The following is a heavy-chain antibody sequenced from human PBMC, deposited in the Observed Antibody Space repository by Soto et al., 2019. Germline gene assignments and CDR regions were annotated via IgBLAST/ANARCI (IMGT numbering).Heavy chain of an antibody. Sequence: GASVKVSCKASGGTLSSYAISWVRQAPGQGLEWMGGIIPIFGTANYAQKFQGRVTITADESTSTAYMELSSLRSEDTAVYYCARGGGYYDFWSGYSNAQPPDYYYYGMDVWGQGTTVTVSS. V-gene: IGHV1-69*13. D-gene: IGHD3-3*01. CDR1: GGTLSSYA. J-gene: IGHJ6*02. CDR2: IIPIFGTA. CDR3: ARGGGYYDFWSGYSNAQPPDYYYYGMDV.